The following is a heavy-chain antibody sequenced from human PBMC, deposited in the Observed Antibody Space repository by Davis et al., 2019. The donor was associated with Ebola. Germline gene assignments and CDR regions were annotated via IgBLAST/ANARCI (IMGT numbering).Heavy chain of an antibody. CDR1: GFTFSSYW. J-gene: IGHJ6*02. CDR2: INSDGSST. Sequence: HTGGSLRLSCAASGFTFSSYWMHWVRHAPGKGLVWVSRINSDGSSTSYADSVKGRFTISRDNAKNSLYLQMNSLRDEDTAVYYCARSDWGYSSLYYYYYYGMDVWGQGTTVTVSS. V-gene: IGHV3-74*01. CDR3: ARSDWGYSSLYYYYYYGMDV. D-gene: IGHD6-13*01.